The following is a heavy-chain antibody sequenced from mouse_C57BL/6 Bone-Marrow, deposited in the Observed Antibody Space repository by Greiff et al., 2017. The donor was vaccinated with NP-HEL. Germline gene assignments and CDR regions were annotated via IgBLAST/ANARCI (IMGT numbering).Heavy chain of an antibody. D-gene: IGHD4-1*01. CDR2: FNPYNGGT. J-gene: IGHJ3*01. CDR3: ASSRTAWFAY. Sequence: VQLQQSGPVLVKPGASVKMSCKASGYTFTDYYMNWVKQSHGKSLEWIGVFNPYNGGTSYNQKFKGKATLTVDKSSSTAYMELNSLTSEDSAVYYCASSRTAWFAYWGQGTLVTVSA. V-gene: IGHV1-19*01. CDR1: GYTFTDYY.